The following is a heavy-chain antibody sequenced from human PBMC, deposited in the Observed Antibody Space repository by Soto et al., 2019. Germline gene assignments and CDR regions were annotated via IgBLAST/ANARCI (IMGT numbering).Heavy chain of an antibody. Sequence: EVQRLESGGGLVQPGGSLRLSCAPSGVMFVSYAMNWVRQAPGKVLEWVSVISGGGSTTNYADSGRGLFTTSRDSSTDTVYLQMYSLRVENTAVYYSANARKYISTYDSWGQGTLVTVSS. CDR1: GVMFVSYA. J-gene: IGHJ5*01. CDR2: ISGGGSTT. CDR3: ANARKYISTYDS. D-gene: IGHD4-4*01. V-gene: IGHV3-23*01.